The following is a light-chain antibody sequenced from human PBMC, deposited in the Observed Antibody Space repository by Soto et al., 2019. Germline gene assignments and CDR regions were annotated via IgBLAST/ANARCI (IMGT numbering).Light chain of an antibody. Sequence: ELVITQSPATLSVSPGERATLSCRASQSVSSKLAWYQQKPGQAPRLLIYGASSRATGIPDRFSGSGSGTDFTLTISRLEPEDFAVYYCQQYGSSPLTFGGGTKVDIK. CDR3: QQYGSSPLT. J-gene: IGKJ4*01. V-gene: IGKV3-20*01. CDR2: GAS. CDR1: QSVSSK.